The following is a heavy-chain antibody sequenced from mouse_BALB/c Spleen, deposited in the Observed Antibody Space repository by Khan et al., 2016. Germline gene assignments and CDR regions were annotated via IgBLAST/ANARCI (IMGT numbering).Heavy chain of an antibody. V-gene: IGHV1-9*01. CDR3: ARAWYSMDY. CDR2: ILPGSVNT. CDR1: GYTFNNYW. J-gene: IGHJ4*01. Sequence: QVRLQQSGAEVMKPGASVKISCKATGYTFNNYWIEWVKQRPGHGLEWIGDILPGSVNTNYNENFKGKATFTADTSSNTAYMQLSSLTSEDSAVFYCARAWYSMDYWGQGTSVTVSS.